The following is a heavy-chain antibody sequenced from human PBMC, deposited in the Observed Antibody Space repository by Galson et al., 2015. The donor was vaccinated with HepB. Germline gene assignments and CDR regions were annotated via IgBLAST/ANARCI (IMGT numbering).Heavy chain of an antibody. D-gene: IGHD3-10*01. J-gene: IGHJ2*01. CDR2: ISRSSSYI. CDR1: GFTFSSYS. Sequence: SLRLSCAASGFTFSSYSMNWVRQAPGTGLEWVSSISRSSSYIYYADSVKGRFTISRDNAKNSLYLQMNSLRAEDTAVYYCARDRGYYGSGSYYNGNWYFDVWGHGTLVTVSS. V-gene: IGHV3-21*01. CDR3: ARDRGYYGSGSYYNGNWYFDV.